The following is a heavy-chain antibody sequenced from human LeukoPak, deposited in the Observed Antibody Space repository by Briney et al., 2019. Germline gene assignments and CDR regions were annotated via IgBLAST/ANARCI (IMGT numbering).Heavy chain of an antibody. CDR2: IWYDGSNK. Sequence: GGSLRLSCAASGFTFSSYGMHWVRQAPGKGLEWVAVIWYDGSNKYYADSVKGRFTISRDNSKNTLYLQMNSLRAEDTAVYYCAKDAARWGYNFHYFDYWGQGTLVAVSS. J-gene: IGHJ4*02. V-gene: IGHV3-33*06. D-gene: IGHD5-24*01. CDR3: AKDAARWGYNFHYFDY. CDR1: GFTFSSYG.